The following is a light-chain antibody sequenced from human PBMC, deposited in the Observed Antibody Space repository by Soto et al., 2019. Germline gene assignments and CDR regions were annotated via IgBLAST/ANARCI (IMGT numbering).Light chain of an antibody. Sequence: DIQMTQSPSSLSASVGDRVTITCRATQSISNYLNWYQQKPGKAPKILIYAASSLQTGVQSRFSGSGSGTDFTLTISSLQPEDFATYYCQQSYRTPLTFGGGTKVEIK. CDR1: QSISNY. J-gene: IGKJ4*01. CDR3: QQSYRTPLT. CDR2: AAS. V-gene: IGKV1-39*01.